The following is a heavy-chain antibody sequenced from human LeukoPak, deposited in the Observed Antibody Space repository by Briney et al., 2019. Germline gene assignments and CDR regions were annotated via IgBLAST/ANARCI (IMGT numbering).Heavy chain of an antibody. CDR3: AKDLDLVFD. V-gene: IGHV3-15*01. Sequence: GGSLRLSCAASGFSFTDAWMTWVGQAPAKELDWVGRIKSKTAGGTTDLAAPVKGRFSISRDDSKSTLYLQMTSLKTEDTAVYYCAKDLDLVFDWGQGTLVTVSS. CDR2: IKSKTAGGTT. D-gene: IGHD3-3*01. J-gene: IGHJ4*02. CDR1: GFSFTDAW.